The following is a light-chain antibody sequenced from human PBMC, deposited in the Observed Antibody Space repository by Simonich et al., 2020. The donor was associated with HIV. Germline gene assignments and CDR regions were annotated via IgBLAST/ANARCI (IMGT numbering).Light chain of an antibody. CDR1: QTVLYSSNNKNY. V-gene: IGKV4-1*01. CDR3: QQYYSSPLIT. J-gene: IGKJ5*01. CDR2: WAS. Sequence: DIVMTQSPNSLAVSLGERATINCKSSQTVLYSSNNKNYLAWYQQKPGQPPNLLIYWASTRESGVPDRFSGSGSGTDFTLTISSLQAEDVAVYYCQQYYSSPLITFGQGTRLEMK.